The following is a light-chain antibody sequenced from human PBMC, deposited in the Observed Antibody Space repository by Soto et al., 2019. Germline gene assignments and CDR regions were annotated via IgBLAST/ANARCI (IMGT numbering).Light chain of an antibody. CDR1: QSVSSSY. Sequence: EIVLTQSPGTLSLSPGERATLSCRASQSVSSSYLAWYQQKPGQAPRLLIYGASSRATGIPDRFSGCGSGTAFTLTISRLEPEDFAVYYCQQYGSSPRTFGQGTKVEIK. CDR2: GAS. V-gene: IGKV3-20*01. CDR3: QQYGSSPRT. J-gene: IGKJ1*01.